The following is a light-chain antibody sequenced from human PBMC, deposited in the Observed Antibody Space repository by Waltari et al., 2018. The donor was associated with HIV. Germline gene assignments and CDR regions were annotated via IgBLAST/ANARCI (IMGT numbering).Light chain of an antibody. J-gene: IGKJ5*01. CDR3: QQYYNTPSIT. CDR1: QSVLSSSNNKNY. CDR2: WAS. V-gene: IGKV4-1*01. Sequence: DIVMTQSPDSLAVSLGQRATINCKSSQSVLSSSNNKNYLAWYQQRPGQPPKLLISWASALESGVSDRISGSGSGTDFTLTINSLQAEDVAVYYCQQYYNTPSITFGQGTRLEIK.